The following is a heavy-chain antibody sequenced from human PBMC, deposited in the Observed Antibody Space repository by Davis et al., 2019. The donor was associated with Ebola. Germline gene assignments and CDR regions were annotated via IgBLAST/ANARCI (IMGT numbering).Heavy chain of an antibody. CDR3: ASWNRSGWYLGWFDP. D-gene: IGHD6-19*01. V-gene: IGHV4-59*01. CDR1: GGTISTYY. CDR2: IYHSGHT. J-gene: IGHJ5*02. Sequence: SETLSLTCSVSGGTISTYYWSWIRQPQGKGLEWIGYIYHSGHTNHSPSFNSRVTISVDTSKNQFSLKLSSVTAADTAVYYCASWNRSGWYLGWFDPWGQGTLVTVSS.